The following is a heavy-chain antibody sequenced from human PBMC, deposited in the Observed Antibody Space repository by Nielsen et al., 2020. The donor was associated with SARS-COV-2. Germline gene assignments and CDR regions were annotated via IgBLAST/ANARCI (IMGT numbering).Heavy chain of an antibody. CDR1: GDSVSSHDW. CDR2: VSHSGST. J-gene: IGHJ6*03. Sequence: SETLSLTCAVSGDSVSSHDWWTWVRQSPGKGLEWIGEVSHSGSTNYNPSLKSRVTLSMDKSKNQFSLRLTSVSAADTAAYFCARGDLVVVPSPLLGLGPIFYYFCLDVWGKGTTVIVSS. V-gene: IGHV4-4*02. CDR3: ARGDLVVVPSPLLGLGPIFYYFCLDV. D-gene: IGHD2-2*02.